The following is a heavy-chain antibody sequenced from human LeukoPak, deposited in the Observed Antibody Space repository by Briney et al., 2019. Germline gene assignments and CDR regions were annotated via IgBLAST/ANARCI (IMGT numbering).Heavy chain of an antibody. CDR3: ARGQGLDFDI. V-gene: IGHV4-39*07. CDR2: IYYSGST. J-gene: IGHJ3*02. CDR1: GGSISSSSYY. Sequence: SETPPLTCTVSGGSISSSSYYWGWIRQPPGKGLEWIGSIYYSGSTYYNPSLKSRVTISVDTSKNQFSLKLSSVTAADTAVYYCARGQGLDFDIWGRGTMVTVSS. D-gene: IGHD3/OR15-3a*01.